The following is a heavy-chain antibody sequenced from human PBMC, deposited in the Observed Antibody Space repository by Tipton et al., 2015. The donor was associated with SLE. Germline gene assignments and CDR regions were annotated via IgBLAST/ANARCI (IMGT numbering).Heavy chain of an antibody. Sequence: TLSLTCAVYGGSFSGYYWSWIRQPPGEGLEWIGEINHSGSTNYNPSLKRRVTISVDTSKKPVSLKLSSVTAAETAVYYCARGFGHYDSSGYPEAFDIWGQGTMVTVSS. CDR1: GGSFSGYY. CDR2: INHSGST. V-gene: IGHV4-34*01. D-gene: IGHD3-22*01. J-gene: IGHJ3*02. CDR3: ARGFGHYDSSGYPEAFDI.